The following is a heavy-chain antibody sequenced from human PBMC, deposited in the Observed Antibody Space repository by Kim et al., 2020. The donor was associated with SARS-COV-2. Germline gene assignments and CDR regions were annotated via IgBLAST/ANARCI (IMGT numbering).Heavy chain of an antibody. J-gene: IGHJ6*02. V-gene: IGHV1-18*01. CDR2: ISAYNGNT. D-gene: IGHD3-10*01. Sequence: ASVKVSCKASGYTFTSYGISWVRQAPGQGLEWMGWISAYNGNTNYAQKLQGRVTMTTDTSTSTAYMELRSLRSDDTAVYYCARVPPLLWFGEFHDPEPPKPNNYYYYGMDVWGQGTTVTVSS. CDR1: GYTFTSYG. CDR3: ARVPPLLWFGEFHDPEPPKPNNYYYYGMDV.